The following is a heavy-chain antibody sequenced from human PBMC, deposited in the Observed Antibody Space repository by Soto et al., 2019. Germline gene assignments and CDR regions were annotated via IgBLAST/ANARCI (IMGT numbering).Heavy chain of an antibody. Sequence: PGGSLRLSCAASGFTFSSYGMHWVRQAPGKGLEWVAVIWYDGSNKYYADSVKGRFTISRDNSKNTLYLQMNSLRAEDTAVYYCARDQDSGSYGFYFDYWGQGTLVTSPQ. V-gene: IGHV3-33*01. D-gene: IGHD1-26*01. CDR3: ARDQDSGSYGFYFDY. CDR2: IWYDGSNK. J-gene: IGHJ4*02. CDR1: GFTFSSYG.